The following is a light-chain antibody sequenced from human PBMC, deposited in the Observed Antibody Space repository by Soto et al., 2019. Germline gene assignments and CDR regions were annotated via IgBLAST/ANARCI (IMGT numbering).Light chain of an antibody. J-gene: IGKJ5*01. CDR3: QQRHMWPIT. CDR2: GAS. Sequence: IVLTQSPDTLSLSPGERATLSCRASQSVSSSYLAWYQQKPGQAPRLLIYGASSRATGIPPRFSGSGSGTDFTLTISSLEPEDSAVYYCQQRHMWPITCGQGTRM. CDR1: QSVSSSY. V-gene: IGKV3D-20*02.